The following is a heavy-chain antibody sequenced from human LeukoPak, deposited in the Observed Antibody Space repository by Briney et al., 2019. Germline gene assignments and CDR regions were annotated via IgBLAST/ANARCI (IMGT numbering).Heavy chain of an antibody. CDR2: INPNSGHT. J-gene: IGHJ4*02. V-gene: IGHV1-2*02. CDR1: GYTFTGYS. Sequence: PGASLTDSCKASGYTFTGYSMRWVRHAPGQGREWVGWINPNSGHTNYAKKFQARVTMTRDTYISTAYMELSRLRSDDTAVDYCAIYYDVWRRYYLAYWGQGTLVTVSS. CDR3: AIYYDVWRRYYLAY. D-gene: IGHD3-3*01.